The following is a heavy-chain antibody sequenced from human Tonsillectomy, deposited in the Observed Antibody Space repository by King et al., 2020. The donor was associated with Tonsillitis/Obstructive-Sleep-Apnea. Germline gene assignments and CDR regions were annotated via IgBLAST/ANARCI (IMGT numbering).Heavy chain of an antibody. D-gene: IGHD1-26*01. CDR1: GYSFTNYW. CDR3: ARHKNSGSYLDESFQH. J-gene: IGHJ1*01. CDR2: IYPGDSDT. V-gene: IGHV5-51*01. Sequence: VQLVETGAEVKKPGESLKISCKGSGYSFTNYWIGWVRQMPGKGLEWMGIIYPGDSDTRFSPTFQGQVTISADTSISTAYLQRSRLKASDTAMYYYARHKNSGSYLDESFQHWGQGTLVTVSS.